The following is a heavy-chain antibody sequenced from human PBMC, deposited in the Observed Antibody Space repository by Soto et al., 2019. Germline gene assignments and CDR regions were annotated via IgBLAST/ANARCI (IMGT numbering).Heavy chain of an antibody. CDR2: ISYDGSNK. Sequence: PGGSLRLSCAASGFTFSSYAMHWVRQAPGKGLEWVAVISYDGSNKYYADSVKGRFTISRDNSKNTLYLQMNSLRAEDTAVYYCARTGFDFWSGYYTDSIFDYRRQLTRVTVSS. V-gene: IGHV3-30-3*01. D-gene: IGHD3-3*01. CDR3: ARTGFDFWSGYYTDSIFDY. J-gene: IGHJ4*02. CDR1: GFTFSSYA.